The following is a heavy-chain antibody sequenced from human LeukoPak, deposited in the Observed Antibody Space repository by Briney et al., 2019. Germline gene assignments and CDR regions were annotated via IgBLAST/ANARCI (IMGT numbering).Heavy chain of an antibody. D-gene: IGHD3-10*01. CDR3: ARDLTMVRGVIKAPFDY. V-gene: IGHV1-18*04. Sequence: GASVKVSCKASGYTFTSYGISWVRRAPGQGLEWMGWISAYNGNTNYAQKLQGRVTMTTDTSTSTAYMELRSLRSDDTAVYYCARDLTMVRGVIKAPFDYWGQGTLVTVSS. CDR2: ISAYNGNT. CDR1: GYTFTSYG. J-gene: IGHJ4*02.